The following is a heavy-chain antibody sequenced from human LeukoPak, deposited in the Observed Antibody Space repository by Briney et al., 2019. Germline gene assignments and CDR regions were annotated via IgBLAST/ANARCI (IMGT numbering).Heavy chain of an antibody. V-gene: IGHV3-23*01. CDR3: ARDRPNYYGSDGHYYRRDGDY. J-gene: IGHJ4*02. CDR1: GFTFSIYA. D-gene: IGHD3-22*01. Sequence: GGSLRLSCAASGFTFSIYAMSWVRQAPGKGLQWVSSITSRGESTWYVDSVKGRFTITTDNSENTLYMQMHSLRAEDTAVYYCARDRPNYYGSDGHYYRRDGDYWGRGTLVSVSS. CDR2: ITSRGEST.